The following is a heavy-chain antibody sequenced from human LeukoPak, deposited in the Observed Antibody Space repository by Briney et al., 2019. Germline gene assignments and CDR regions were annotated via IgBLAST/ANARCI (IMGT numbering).Heavy chain of an antibody. CDR1: GFTFSNHA. CDR2: ISGGGVAI. D-gene: IGHD3-22*01. Sequence: PGGSLRLSCAASGFTFSNHAMSWVRQAPGKGLQWVSAISGGGVAIYYADSVKGRFTVSRDNSKNTLYLQMSSLRAEDTAVYYCAKDGFDYYDSSGYYYFNYWGQGTLVTVSS. CDR3: AKDGFDYYDSSGYYYFNY. J-gene: IGHJ4*02. V-gene: IGHV3-23*01.